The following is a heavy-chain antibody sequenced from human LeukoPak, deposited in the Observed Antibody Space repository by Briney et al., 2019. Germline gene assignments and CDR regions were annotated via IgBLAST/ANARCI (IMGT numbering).Heavy chain of an antibody. CDR3: ARDPRKDYYFDY. V-gene: IGHV3-30-3*01. CDR2: ISYDGSNK. Sequence: PGGSLRLSCAASGFTFSSYAMHWVRQAPDKGLEWVAVISYDGSNKYYADSVKGRFTISRDNSKNTLYLQMNSLRAEDTAVYYCARDPRKDYYFDYWGQGTLVTVSS. CDR1: GFTFSSYA. D-gene: IGHD1-14*01. J-gene: IGHJ4*02.